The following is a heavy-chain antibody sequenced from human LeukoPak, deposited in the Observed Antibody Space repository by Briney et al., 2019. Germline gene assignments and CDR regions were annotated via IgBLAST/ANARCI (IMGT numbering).Heavy chain of an antibody. CDR2: INHSGST. CDR3: ARDYGGKLDY. Sequence: SETLSLTCAVYGGSFSGYYWSWIRQPPGKGLEWIGEINHSGSTDYTPSLMDRLTISVDTSKNQFSLTLTSVTEADTAVYYCARDYGGKLDYWGHGTLVTVSS. J-gene: IGHJ4*01. D-gene: IGHD4-23*01. V-gene: IGHV4-34*01. CDR1: GGSFSGYY.